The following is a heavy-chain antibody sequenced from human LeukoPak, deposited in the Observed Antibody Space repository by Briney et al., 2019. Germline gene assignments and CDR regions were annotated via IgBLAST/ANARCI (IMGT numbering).Heavy chain of an antibody. CDR2: ISSGSSYT. J-gene: IGHJ4*02. D-gene: IGHD3-10*01. CDR1: GFTFSDYY. CDR3: AKARGPDY. V-gene: IGHV3-11*03. Sequence: AGGSLRLSCAASGFTFSDYYMSWIRQAPGKGLEWVSYISSGSSYTNYADSVKGRFTISRDNAKSALYLQMNSLRAEDTAVYYCAKARGPDYWGQGTLVTVSS.